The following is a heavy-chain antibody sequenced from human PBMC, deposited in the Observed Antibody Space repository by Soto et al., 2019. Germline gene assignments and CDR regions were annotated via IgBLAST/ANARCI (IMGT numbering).Heavy chain of an antibody. J-gene: IGHJ5*02. CDR3: ARVRHLPPSWWFDP. V-gene: IGHV4-4*07. CDR1: GGSISRYY. CDR2: IYPSGST. Sequence: QVQLQESGPGLVKPSETLSLTCTVSGGSISRYYWSWIRQPAGKGLEWIGRIYPSGSTNYNPSLKSRGTMSVDTSKNQCSLKLSSVPAADTAVYYCARVRHLPPSWWFDPWGQGTLVTVSS.